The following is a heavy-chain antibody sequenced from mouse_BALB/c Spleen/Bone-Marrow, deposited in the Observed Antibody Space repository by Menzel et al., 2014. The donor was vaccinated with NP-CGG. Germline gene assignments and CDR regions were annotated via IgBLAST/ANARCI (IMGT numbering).Heavy chain of an antibody. D-gene: IGHD2-3*01. J-gene: IGHJ3*01. CDR3: ARLGYYGGSAY. Sequence: EVMLVESGGGLVQPGGSLKLSCAASGFDFRGFWMGWVRQAPGKGLEWIGEINPDSSTINYTPSLKNRFIISRDNAKNTLYLQMSKVRSEDTALYYCARLGYYGGSAYWGQGTLVTVSA. V-gene: IGHV4-1*02. CDR1: GFDFRGFW. CDR2: INPDSSTI.